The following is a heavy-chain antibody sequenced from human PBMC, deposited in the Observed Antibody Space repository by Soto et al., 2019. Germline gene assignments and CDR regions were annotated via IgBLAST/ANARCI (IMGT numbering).Heavy chain of an antibody. V-gene: IGHV3-30*18. Sequence: GGSLRLSCAASGFTFSSYGMHWVRQAPGKGLEWVAVISYDGSNKYYADSVKGRFTISRDNSKNTLYLQMNSLRAEDTAVYYCAKDRDYYDFCSGYYLAYWGQGTLVTVSS. D-gene: IGHD3-3*01. CDR1: GFTFSSYG. CDR2: ISYDGSNK. J-gene: IGHJ4*02. CDR3: AKDRDYYDFCSGYYLAY.